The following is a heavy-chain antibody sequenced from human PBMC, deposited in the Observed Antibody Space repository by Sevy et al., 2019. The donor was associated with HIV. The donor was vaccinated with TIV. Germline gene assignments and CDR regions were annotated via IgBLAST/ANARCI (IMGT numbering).Heavy chain of an antibody. CDR2: MKEDGSEK. J-gene: IGHJ4*02. V-gene: IGHV3-7*01. D-gene: IGHD5-18*01. CDR3: VREGLGGFSYSLDC. Sequence: GGSLRLSCAASGFTFSSYSMSWVRQAPGKGLEWVATMKEDGSEKYYVDSVKGRFTISRDNAKNSLYVQMNSLRAEDTAVYYCVREGLGGFSYSLDCWGQGTLVTVSS. CDR1: GFTFSSYS.